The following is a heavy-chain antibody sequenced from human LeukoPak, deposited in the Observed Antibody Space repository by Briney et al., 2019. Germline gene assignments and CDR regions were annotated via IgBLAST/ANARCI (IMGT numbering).Heavy chain of an antibody. CDR2: IYYSGST. J-gene: IGHJ3*02. Sequence: SETPSLTCTVSGGSISSGGYYWSWIRQHPGKGLEWIGYIYYSGSTYYNPSLKSRVTISVDTSKNQFSLKLSSVTAADTAVYYCASQERDRDAFDIWGQGTMVTVSS. CDR3: ASQERDRDAFDI. V-gene: IGHV4-31*03. D-gene: IGHD1-26*01. CDR1: GGSISSGGYY.